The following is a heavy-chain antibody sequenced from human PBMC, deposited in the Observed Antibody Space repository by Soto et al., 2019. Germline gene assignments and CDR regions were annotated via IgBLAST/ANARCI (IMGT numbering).Heavy chain of an antibody. V-gene: IGHV1-2*04. CDR3: ARLFGESNFGY. J-gene: IGHJ4*02. CDR1: GYTFTGYY. D-gene: IGHD3-10*02. Sequence: CKTSGYTFTGYYMHWARQAPGQGLEWMGWINPNSGGTNYAQKFQGWVTMTRDTSISTAYMELSRLRSDDTAVYYCARLFGESNFGYWGQGTLVTVSS. CDR2: INPNSGGT.